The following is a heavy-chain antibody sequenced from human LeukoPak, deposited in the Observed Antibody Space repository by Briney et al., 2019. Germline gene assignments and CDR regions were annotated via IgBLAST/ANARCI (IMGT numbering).Heavy chain of an antibody. D-gene: IGHD3-9*01. Sequence: SETLSLTCTVSGGSISSYYWSWIRQPAGKGLEWIGHIYTSGSTNYNPSLKSRVTMSVDTSKNQFSLKLSSVTAADTAVYYCASGLRYFDLYYWGQGTLVTVSS. CDR2: IYTSGST. J-gene: IGHJ4*02. CDR3: ASGLRYFDLYY. CDR1: GGSISSYY. V-gene: IGHV4-4*07.